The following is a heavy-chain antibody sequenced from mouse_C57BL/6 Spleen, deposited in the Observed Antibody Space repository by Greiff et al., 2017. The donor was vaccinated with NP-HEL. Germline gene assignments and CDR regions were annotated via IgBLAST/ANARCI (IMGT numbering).Heavy chain of an antibody. V-gene: IGHV2-2*01. J-gene: IGHJ1*03. CDR1: GFSLTSYG. Sequence: VQLQQSGPGLVQPSQSLSITCTVSGFSLTSYGVHWVRQSPGKGLEWLGVIWSGGSTDYNAAFISRLSISKDNSKSQVFFKMNSLQADDTAIYYCARGPLDVWGTGTTVTVSS. CDR2: IWSGGST. CDR3: ARGPLDV.